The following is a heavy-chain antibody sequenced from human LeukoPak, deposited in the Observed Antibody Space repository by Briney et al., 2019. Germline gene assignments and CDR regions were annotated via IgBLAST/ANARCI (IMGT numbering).Heavy chain of an antibody. CDR1: GFTFSDCA. CDR2: IYYDGSKK. CDR3: ARGPDGYNSHFDY. J-gene: IGHJ4*02. Sequence: GGSLRLSCVASGFTFSDCAMHWVRKAPGKGLEGVAVIYYDGSKKYYADSVEGRFTISRDNSKNTLYLHMKSLRVEDTAVYYCARGPDGYNSHFDYWGQGTLVTVSS. D-gene: IGHD5-24*01. V-gene: IGHV3-30-3*01.